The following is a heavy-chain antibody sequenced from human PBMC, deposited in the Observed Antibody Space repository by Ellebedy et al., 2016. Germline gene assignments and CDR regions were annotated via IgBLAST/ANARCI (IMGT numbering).Heavy chain of an antibody. CDR2: IYAGGTI. CDR1: GFSVSSNY. D-gene: IGHD1-14*01. V-gene: IGHV3-66*01. Sequence: GGSLRLSCVISGFSVSSNYLSWVRQAPGKGLEWVSAIYAGGTIFYADSVKGRFTISRDDFKNTLYLQMNSLTVEDTAVYYCAKGNAIPGPEPLDFWGQGTLVTVSS. J-gene: IGHJ4*02. CDR3: AKGNAIPGPEPLDF.